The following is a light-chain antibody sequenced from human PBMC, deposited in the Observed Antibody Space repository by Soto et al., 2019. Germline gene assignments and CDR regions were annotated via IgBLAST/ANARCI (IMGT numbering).Light chain of an antibody. CDR3: QQYDNLPLT. V-gene: IGKV1-33*01. J-gene: IGKJ4*01. CDR2: DAS. Sequence: DIQITQSPSSLSASVGDRVTITCRASRSISSYLNWYQQKPGKAPNILIYDASNLETGVPSRFSGSGSGTDFTFTISSLQPEDIATYHCQQYDNLPLTFGGGTKVDIK. CDR1: RSISSY.